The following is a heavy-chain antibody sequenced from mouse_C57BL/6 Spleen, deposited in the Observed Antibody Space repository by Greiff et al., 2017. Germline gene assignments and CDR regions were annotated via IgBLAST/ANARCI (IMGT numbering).Heavy chain of an antibody. J-gene: IGHJ4*01. Sequence: VQLKESGPELVKPGASVKIPCKASGYTFTDYNMDWVKQSHGKSLEWIGEINPNNGATSYTQKFKGTATLTVDKSSSTAYMELCSLTSEDTAVYYCEYNDCDAAMDYWGKGTSVTVSS. CDR1: GYTFTDYN. CDR3: EYNDCDAAMDY. D-gene: IGHD2-4*01. CDR2: INPNNGAT. V-gene: IGHV1-18*01.